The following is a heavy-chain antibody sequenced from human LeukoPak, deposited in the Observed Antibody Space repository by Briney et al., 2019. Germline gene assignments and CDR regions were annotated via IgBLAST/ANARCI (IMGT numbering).Heavy chain of an antibody. J-gene: IGHJ6*04. CDR1: GGTFSSYA. CDR2: IIPIFGTA. V-gene: IGHV1-69*13. Sequence: SVNVSCKASGGTFSSYAISWVRQAPGQGLEWMGGIIPIFGTANYAQKFQGRVTITADESTSTAYMELSSLRSEDTAVYYCASGIVVVPAALGGYYYYYGMDVWGKGTTVTVSS. D-gene: IGHD2-2*01. CDR3: ASGIVVVPAALGGYYYYYGMDV.